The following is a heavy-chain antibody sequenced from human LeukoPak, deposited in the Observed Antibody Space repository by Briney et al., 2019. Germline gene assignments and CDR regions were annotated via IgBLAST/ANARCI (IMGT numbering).Heavy chain of an antibody. V-gene: IGHV3-23*01. D-gene: IGHD1-20*01. CDR3: AKGRYYITGASGY. CDR1: GFTFSNYA. J-gene: IGHJ4*02. CDR2: ISGSGDST. Sequence: PGGSLRLSCAASGFTFSNYAMNWVRQAPGKGLEWVSGISGSGDSTYYADSVKGRFTISRDNSKNTLYLQMNSLRAEDTALYYCAKGRYYITGASGYRGQGTLVTVSS.